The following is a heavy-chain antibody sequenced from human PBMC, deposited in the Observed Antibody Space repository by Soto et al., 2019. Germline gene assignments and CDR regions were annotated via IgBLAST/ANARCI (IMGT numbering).Heavy chain of an antibody. V-gene: IGHV1-18*04. CDR1: GYTFTSYS. Sequence: QVQLVQSGAEVKKPGASVKVACKASGYTFTSYSITWVRQAPGQGLEWMGWISADNGNTNYAQKVQGRVTMTKDTSTSTAYMELRSVGSDDTAVYFCGGGSCSGGSCRYRGRHSMDVWGQGTTVTVSS. CDR3: GGGSCSGGSCRYRGRHSMDV. D-gene: IGHD2-15*01. J-gene: IGHJ6*02. CDR2: ISADNGNT.